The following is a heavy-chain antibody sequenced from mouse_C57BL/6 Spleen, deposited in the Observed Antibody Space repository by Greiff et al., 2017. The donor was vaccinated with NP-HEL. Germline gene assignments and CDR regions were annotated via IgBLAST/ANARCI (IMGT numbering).Heavy chain of an antibody. CDR2: IRSKSNNYAT. J-gene: IGHJ2*01. CDR3: VRHYGSSFDY. V-gene: IGHV10-1*01. CDR1: GFSFNTYA. Sequence: EVMLVESGGGLVQPKGSLKLSCAASGFSFNTYAMNWVRQAPGKGLEWVARIRSKSNNYATYYADSVKDRFTISRDDSESMLYLQMNNLKTEDTAMYYCVRHYGSSFDYWGQGTTLTVSS. D-gene: IGHD1-1*01.